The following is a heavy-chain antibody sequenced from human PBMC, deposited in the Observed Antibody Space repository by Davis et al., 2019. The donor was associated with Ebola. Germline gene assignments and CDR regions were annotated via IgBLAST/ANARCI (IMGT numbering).Heavy chain of an antibody. V-gene: IGHV1-46*01. CDR2: INPSGGST. D-gene: IGHD1-14*01. J-gene: IGHJ6*02. CDR3: ARFRSRNYYYYGMDV. Sequence: AASVKVSCKASGYTFTSYYMHWVRQAPGQGLEWMGIINPSGGSTSYAQKFQGRVTMTRDTSTSTVYMELSSLRSEDTAMYYCARFRSRNYYYYGMDVWGQGTTVTVSS. CDR1: GYTFTSYY.